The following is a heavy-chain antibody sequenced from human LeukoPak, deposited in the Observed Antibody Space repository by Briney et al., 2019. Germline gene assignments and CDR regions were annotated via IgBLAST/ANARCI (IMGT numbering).Heavy chain of an antibody. D-gene: IGHD5-12*01. Sequence: GGSLRLSCAASGFTFSSYAMNWVRQAPWKGLAWVSSIIDSGGSTYYADSVKGRFTISRDNSKNTLYLQMNSLRAEDTAVYYCAKPPGLRRLDPWGQGTLVTVSS. CDR3: AKPPGLRRLDP. J-gene: IGHJ5*02. CDR2: IIDSGGST. CDR1: GFTFSSYA. V-gene: IGHV3-23*01.